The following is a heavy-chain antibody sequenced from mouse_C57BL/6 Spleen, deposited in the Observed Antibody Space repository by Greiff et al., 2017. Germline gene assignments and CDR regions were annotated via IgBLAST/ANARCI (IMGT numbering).Heavy chain of an antibody. Sequence: VQLQQSGPELVKPGASVQLSCKASGYSFTSYYIHWVKQRPGQGLEWIGWIYPGSGNTKYNEKFKGKATLTADTSSSTAYMQLSSLTSEDSAVYYWARRCGSSYGGYFDVWGTGTTVTVSS. V-gene: IGHV1-66*01. D-gene: IGHD1-1*01. J-gene: IGHJ1*03. CDR3: ARRCGSSYGGYFDV. CDR1: GYSFTSYY. CDR2: IYPGSGNT.